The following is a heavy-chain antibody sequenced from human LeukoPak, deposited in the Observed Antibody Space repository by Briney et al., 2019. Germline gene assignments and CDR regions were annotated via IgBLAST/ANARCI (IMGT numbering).Heavy chain of an antibody. CDR2: IKQDGSEK. J-gene: IGHJ4*02. Sequence: GGSLGLSCAASGFTFSTYWMSWVRQAPGKGLEWVANIKQDGSEKYYVDSVKGRFTISRDNAKNSLYLQMNSLRAEDTAVYYCVRRAGRRVFTVVTILYYFDYWGQGTLVTVSS. CDR3: VRRAGRRVFTVVTILYYFDY. CDR1: GFTFSTYW. V-gene: IGHV3-7*01. D-gene: IGHD3-3*01.